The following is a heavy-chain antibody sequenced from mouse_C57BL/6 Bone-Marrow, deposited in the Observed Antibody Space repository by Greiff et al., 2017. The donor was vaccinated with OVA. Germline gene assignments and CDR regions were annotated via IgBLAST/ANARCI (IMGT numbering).Heavy chain of an antibody. Sequence: QVQLQQPGAELVRPGTSVKLSCKASGYTFTSYWMHWVKQRPGQGLEWIGVIDPSDSYTNYNQKFKGKATLTVDTSSSTAYMQLSSLTSEDSAVYYCARYRDYYGSRGMDYWGQGTSVTVSS. J-gene: IGHJ4*01. V-gene: IGHV1-59*01. CDR1: GYTFTSYW. CDR2: IDPSDSYT. D-gene: IGHD1-1*01. CDR3: ARYRDYYGSRGMDY.